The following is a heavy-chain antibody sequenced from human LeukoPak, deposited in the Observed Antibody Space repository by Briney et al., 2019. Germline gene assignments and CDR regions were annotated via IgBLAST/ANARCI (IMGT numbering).Heavy chain of an antibody. Sequence: GGSLRLSCAASGFTVSNYYMSWIRQAPGKGLEWVSYISSSTYKNYADSVKGRFTISRDNAKNSLYLQMNSLRAEDTAVYYCARDIGGYNYDYWGQGTLVTVSS. CDR1: GFTVSNYY. CDR2: ISSSTYK. D-gene: IGHD5-24*01. CDR3: ARDIGGYNYDY. V-gene: IGHV3-11*06. J-gene: IGHJ4*02.